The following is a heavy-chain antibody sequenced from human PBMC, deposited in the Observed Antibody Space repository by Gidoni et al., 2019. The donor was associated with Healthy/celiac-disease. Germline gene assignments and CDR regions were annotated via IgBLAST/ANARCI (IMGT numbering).Heavy chain of an antibody. CDR2: INPSGGST. J-gene: IGHJ6*02. D-gene: IGHD1-1*01. Sequence: QVQLVQSGAEVKKPGASVKVSCKASGYTFTSYYMHWVRQAPGQGLEWMGIINPSGGSTSYAQKFQGRVTMTRDTSTSTVYMELSSLRSEDTAVYYCARDLPQLERHMYYYYGMDVWGQGTTVTVSS. CDR3: ARDLPQLERHMYYYYGMDV. CDR1: GYTFTSYY. V-gene: IGHV1-46*03.